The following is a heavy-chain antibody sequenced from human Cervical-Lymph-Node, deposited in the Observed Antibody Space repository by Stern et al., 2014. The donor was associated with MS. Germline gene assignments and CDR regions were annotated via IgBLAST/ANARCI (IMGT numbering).Heavy chain of an antibody. Sequence: DQLVESGGGVVQPGRSLRLSCAASGFTFSSYGMHWVRQAPGKGLEWVAVIWYDGSNKYYAESVKGRFTISRDNSKNTLYLQMNSLRAEDTAVYYCARVFYGDYDYWGQGTLVTVSS. V-gene: IGHV3-33*01. CDR3: ARVFYGDYDY. CDR1: GFTFSSYG. J-gene: IGHJ4*02. CDR2: IWYDGSNK. D-gene: IGHD4-17*01.